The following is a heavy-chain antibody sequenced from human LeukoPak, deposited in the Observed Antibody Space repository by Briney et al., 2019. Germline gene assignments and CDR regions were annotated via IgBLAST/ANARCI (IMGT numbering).Heavy chain of an antibody. Sequence: TSETLSLTCTVSGGSISSGGYYWSWIRQHPGKGLEWIGYIYYSGSTYYNPSLKSRVTISVDTSKNQFSLKLSSVTAADTAVYYCARGRDGYNYYNNWGQGTLVTVSS. V-gene: IGHV4-31*03. CDR3: ARGRDGYNYYNN. CDR2: IYYSGST. CDR1: GGSISSGGYY. J-gene: IGHJ4*02. D-gene: IGHD5-24*01.